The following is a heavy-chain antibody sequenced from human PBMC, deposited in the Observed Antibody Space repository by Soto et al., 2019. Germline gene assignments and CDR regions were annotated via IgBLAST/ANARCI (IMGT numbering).Heavy chain of an antibody. Sequence: GGSLRLSCAASGFTFSSYAMHWVRQAPGKGLEWVAVISYDGSNKYYADSVKGRFTISRDNSKNTLYLQMNSLRAEDTAVYYCARPFAVGFGELSAAFDIWGQGTMVTVSS. CDR2: ISYDGSNK. J-gene: IGHJ3*02. CDR3: ARPFAVGFGELSAAFDI. D-gene: IGHD3-10*01. CDR1: GFTFSSYA. V-gene: IGHV3-30-3*01.